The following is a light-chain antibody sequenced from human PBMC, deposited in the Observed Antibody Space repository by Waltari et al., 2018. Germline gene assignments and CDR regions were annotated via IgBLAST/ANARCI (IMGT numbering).Light chain of an antibody. CDR1: QSVSISY. J-gene: IGKJ3*01. Sequence: IVLTQSPGTLPLSLGERATLSCRARQSVSISYLALYQQKPGQAPRLLIYGASSRATGIPGRFSGRRSGTDFTLTISRLEPEDLAVYYCQQYGSSFTFGPGTKVDIK. CDR2: GAS. V-gene: IGKV3-20*01. CDR3: QQYGSSFT.